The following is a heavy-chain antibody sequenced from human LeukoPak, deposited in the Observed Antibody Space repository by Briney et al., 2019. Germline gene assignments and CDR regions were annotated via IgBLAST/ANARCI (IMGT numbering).Heavy chain of an antibody. J-gene: IGHJ4*02. V-gene: IGHV4-4*02. D-gene: IGHD5-18*01. Sequence: SGTLSLTCAVSGGSISSSNWWSWVRQPPGKGLEWIGEIYHSGSTNYNPSLKSRVTISVDKSKNQFSLKLSSVTAADTAVYYCARDRGPYSYGQAPLDYWGQGTLVTVSS. CDR3: ARDRGPYSYGQAPLDY. CDR2: IYHSGST. CDR1: GGSISSSNW.